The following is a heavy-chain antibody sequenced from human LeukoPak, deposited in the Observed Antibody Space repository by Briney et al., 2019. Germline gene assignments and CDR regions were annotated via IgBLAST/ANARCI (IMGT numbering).Heavy chain of an antibody. Sequence: GRSLRLSCAASGFTFSSYGMHWVRQAPGKGLEWVAVISYDGSNKYYADSVKGRFTISRDNSKNTLYLQMNSLRAEDTAVYYCAKGPFDYYDSSGYYSPGGQAVDYWGQGTLVTVSS. CDR3: AKGPFDYYDSSGYYSPGGQAVDY. V-gene: IGHV3-30*18. CDR2: ISYDGSNK. D-gene: IGHD3-22*01. CDR1: GFTFSSYG. J-gene: IGHJ4*02.